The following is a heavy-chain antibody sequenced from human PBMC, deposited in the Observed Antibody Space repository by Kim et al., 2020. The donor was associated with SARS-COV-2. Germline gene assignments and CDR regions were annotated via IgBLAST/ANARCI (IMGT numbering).Heavy chain of an antibody. D-gene: IGHD6-19*01. CDR3: ASGSSGWYYPFDY. J-gene: IGHJ4*02. Sequence: SNPTLKSRVTLSVDTSKNQFSRKLSSVTAADTAVYYCASGSSGWYYPFDYWGQGTLVTVSS. V-gene: IGHV4-34*01.